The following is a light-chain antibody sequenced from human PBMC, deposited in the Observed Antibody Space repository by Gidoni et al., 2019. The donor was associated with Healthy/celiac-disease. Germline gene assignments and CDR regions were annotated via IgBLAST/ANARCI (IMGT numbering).Light chain of an antibody. Sequence: DIVMTQSPDSLDVSRGERATIHCTSSQSVLYSSNNKNYLAWYQQKPGQPPKLLIYWASTRESGVPDRFSGSGSGTDFTLTISSLQAEDVAVYYCQQYYSSPFTFGPGTKVDIK. J-gene: IGKJ3*01. V-gene: IGKV4-1*01. CDR2: WAS. CDR3: QQYYSSPFT. CDR1: QSVLYSSNNKNY.